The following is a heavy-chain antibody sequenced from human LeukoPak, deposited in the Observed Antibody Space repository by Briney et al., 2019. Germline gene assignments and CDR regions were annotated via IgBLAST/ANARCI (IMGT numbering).Heavy chain of an antibody. J-gene: IGHJ4*02. CDR2: IYYSGTT. V-gene: IGHV4-59*01. CDR3: ARAGTDYFDY. CDR1: GGSISSYY. D-gene: IGHD1-26*01. Sequence: SETLSLTCTVSGGSISSYYWSWIRQPPGKGLEWIGYIYYSGTTNYNPSLKSRVTISVDTSKNQFSLKLSSVTAADTAVYYCARAGTDYFDYWGQGTLVTVSS.